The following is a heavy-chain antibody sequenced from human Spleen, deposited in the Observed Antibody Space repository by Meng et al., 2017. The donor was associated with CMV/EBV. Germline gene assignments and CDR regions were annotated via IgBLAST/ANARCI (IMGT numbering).Heavy chain of an antibody. CDR2: IIPILGTA. V-gene: IGHV1-69*05. D-gene: IGHD2-2*01. CDR3: ASLPHMAVVVPAALPKNYQGGNDY. J-gene: IGHJ4*02. CDR1: A. Sequence: AISWVRQAPGQGLEWMGGIIPILGTADYAQKLQGRVTITTGESTSTAYVELNSLTSEDTAVYYCASLPHMAVVVPAALPKNYQGGNDYWGQGTLVTVSS.